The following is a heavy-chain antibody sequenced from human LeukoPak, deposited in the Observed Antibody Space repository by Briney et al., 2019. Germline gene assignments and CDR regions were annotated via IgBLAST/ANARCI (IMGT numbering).Heavy chain of an antibody. CDR3: ARGVAAPGAHDNNWFDP. D-gene: IGHD6-13*01. Sequence: AETLSLTCSVSGGSIGSYTWNWIRQPAGKGLEWIGRIYTSGSTNYNPPLKSRATISLDKSKNQLYLRLSSVTAADTAVYYCARGVAAPGAHDNNWFDPWGQGTLVTVSS. CDR2: IYTSGST. V-gene: IGHV4-4*07. J-gene: IGHJ5*01. CDR1: GGSIGSYT.